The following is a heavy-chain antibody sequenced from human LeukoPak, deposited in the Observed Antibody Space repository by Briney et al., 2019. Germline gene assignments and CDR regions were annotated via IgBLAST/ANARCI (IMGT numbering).Heavy chain of an antibody. CDR1: GGSISSSSYY. CDR3: ARGITMIAVVIHDWYFDL. D-gene: IGHD3-22*01. Sequence: SETLSLTCTVSGGSISSSSYYRGWIRQPPGKGLEWIGSIYYSRSTSYNPSLKSRVTISVDTSKNQFSLKLSSVTAADTAVYYCARGITMIAVVIHDWYFDLWGRGTLVTVSS. V-gene: IGHV4-39*01. J-gene: IGHJ2*01. CDR2: IYYSRST.